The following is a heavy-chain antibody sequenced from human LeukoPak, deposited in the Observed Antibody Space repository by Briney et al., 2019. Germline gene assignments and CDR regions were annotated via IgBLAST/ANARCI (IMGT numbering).Heavy chain of an antibody. V-gene: IGHV4-4*07. CDR1: GGSISSYF. J-gene: IGHJ5*02. Sequence: SETLSLTCTVSGGSISSYFWNWIRQPAGKGLEWIGRIYPSGSTNYNPSLKSRVTMSVDTSKNQFSLKLSSATAADTAMYYCARALGYFGSGGEAWGQGTLVTVSS. CDR2: IYPSGST. CDR3: ARALGYFGSGGEA. D-gene: IGHD3-10*01.